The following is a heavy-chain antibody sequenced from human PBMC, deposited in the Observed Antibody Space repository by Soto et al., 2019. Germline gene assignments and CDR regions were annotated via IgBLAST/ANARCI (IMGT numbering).Heavy chain of an antibody. CDR2: IGSDGRRA. Sequence: QVQLVESGGGVVQPGGSLRLSCAASGFTFGRHGMHWVRQAPGKGLEWVAVIGSDGRRASYADSVKGRFTISRDNGQNTLYLPMNSMRAAGTALYYCARDDEDGGNGVGYWGQGTLVTVSS. J-gene: IGHJ4*02. D-gene: IGHD4-17*01. CDR1: GFTFGRHG. V-gene: IGHV3-33*01. CDR3: ARDDEDGGNGVGY.